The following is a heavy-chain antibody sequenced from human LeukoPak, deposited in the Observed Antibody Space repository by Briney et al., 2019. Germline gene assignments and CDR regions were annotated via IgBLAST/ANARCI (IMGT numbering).Heavy chain of an antibody. CDR3: AILGYCSSTSCYRGPTDAFDI. CDR1: GFTFSSYA. V-gene: IGHV3-23*01. CDR2: ISGSGGST. J-gene: IGHJ3*02. D-gene: IGHD2-2*02. Sequence: GGSLRLSCAASGFTFSSYAMSWVRQAPGKGLEWVSAISGSGGSTYYADSVKGRFTISRDNSKNTLYLQMNSLRAEDTAVYYCAILGYCSSTSCYRGPTDAFDIWGQGTMVTVSS.